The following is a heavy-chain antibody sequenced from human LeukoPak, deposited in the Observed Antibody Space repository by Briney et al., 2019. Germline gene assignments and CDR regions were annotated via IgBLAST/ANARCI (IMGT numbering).Heavy chain of an antibody. CDR1: GDSFSSNSAA. D-gene: IGHD6-13*01. CDR3: ARDGARIAAAGSYYGMDV. Sequence: SQTLSLTCAISGDSFSSNSAAWNWIRQSPSRGLEWLGRTYYRSKWYNDYAVSVKSRITINPDTSKNQFSLQLNSVTPEDTAVYYCARDGARIAAAGSYYGMDVWGQGTTVTVSS. J-gene: IGHJ6*02. CDR2: TYYRSKWYN. V-gene: IGHV6-1*01.